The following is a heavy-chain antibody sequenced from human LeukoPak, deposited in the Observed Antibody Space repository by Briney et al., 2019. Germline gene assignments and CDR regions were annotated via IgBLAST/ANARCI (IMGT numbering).Heavy chain of an antibody. Sequence: ASVKVSCKASGYTFTSYDINWVRQAPGQGLEWMGWINPNSGGTNYAQKSQGRVTMTRDTSISTAYMELSRLRSDDTAVYYCARVGAAAADYFDYWGQGTLVTVSS. CDR1: GYTFTSYD. V-gene: IGHV1-2*02. D-gene: IGHD6-13*01. J-gene: IGHJ4*02. CDR3: ARVGAAAADYFDY. CDR2: INPNSGGT.